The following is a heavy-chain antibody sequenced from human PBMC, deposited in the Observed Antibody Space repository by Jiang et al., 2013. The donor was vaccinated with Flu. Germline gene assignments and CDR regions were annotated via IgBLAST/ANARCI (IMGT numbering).Heavy chain of an antibody. CDR3: ARRLRWHYYGSGALTNWFDP. Sequence: LLKPSETLSLTCAVYGGSFSGYYWSWIRQPPGKGLEWIGEINHSGSTNYNPSLKSRVTISVDTSKNQFSLKLSSVTAADTAVYYCARRLRWHYYGSGALTNWFDPWGQGTLVTVSS. J-gene: IGHJ5*02. CDR2: INHSGST. CDR1: GGSFSGYY. D-gene: IGHD3-10*01. V-gene: IGHV4-34*01.